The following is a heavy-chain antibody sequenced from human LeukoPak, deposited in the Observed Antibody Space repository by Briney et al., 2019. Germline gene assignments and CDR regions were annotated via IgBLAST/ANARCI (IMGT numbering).Heavy chain of an antibody. CDR2: ISSSSSYI. Sequence: GGSLRLSCAASGFTFSSYGMNWVRQAPGKGLEWVSSISSSSSYIYYADSVKGRFTISRDNAKNSLYLQMNSLRAEDTAVYYCASTHGVHDYGDWGQGTLVTVSS. V-gene: IGHV3-21*01. D-gene: IGHD4-17*01. J-gene: IGHJ4*02. CDR3: ASTHGVHDYGD. CDR1: GFTFSSYG.